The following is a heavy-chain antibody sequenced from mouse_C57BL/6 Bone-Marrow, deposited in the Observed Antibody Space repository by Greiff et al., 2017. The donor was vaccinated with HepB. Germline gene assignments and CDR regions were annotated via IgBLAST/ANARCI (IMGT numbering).Heavy chain of an antibody. V-gene: IGHV1-82*01. CDR3: ARSGGDYFDY. CDR1: GYAFSSSW. D-gene: IGHD2-13*01. CDR2: IYPGDGDT. J-gene: IGHJ2*01. Sequence: VQLQQSGPELVKPGASVKISCKASGYAFSSSWMNWVKQRPGKGLEWIGRIYPGDGDTNYNGKFKGKATLTAEQSSSTAYMQLSSLTSEDSAVYFCARSGGDYFDYWGQGTTLTVSS.